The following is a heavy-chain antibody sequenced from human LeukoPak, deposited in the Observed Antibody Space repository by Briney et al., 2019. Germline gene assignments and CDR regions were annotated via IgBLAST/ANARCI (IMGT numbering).Heavy chain of an antibody. CDR3: ARGGGIAAAGTLDY. CDR2: ISSSSSTI. J-gene: IGHJ4*02. CDR1: GFTFSSYS. Sequence: QAGGSLRLSCAASGFTFSSYSMNWVRQAPGKGLERVSYISSSSSTIYYADSVKGRFTISRDNAKNSLYLQMNSLRAEDTAVYYCARGGGIAAAGTLDYWGQGTLVTVSS. D-gene: IGHD6-13*01. V-gene: IGHV3-48*04.